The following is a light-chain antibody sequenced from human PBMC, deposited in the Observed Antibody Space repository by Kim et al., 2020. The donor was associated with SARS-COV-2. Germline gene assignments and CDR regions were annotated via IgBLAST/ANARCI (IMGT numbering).Light chain of an antibody. V-gene: IGLV3-21*04. Sequence: PGKRAWVSWGGNSIGSKSVHWYQQKSGQAPVLVIYYDSDRPSGIPERFSGSNSGNTATLTISRVEAGDEADYYCQVWDSSSDHRVVFGGGTQLTVL. CDR2: YDS. CDR1: SIGSKS. CDR3: QVWDSSSDHRVV. J-gene: IGLJ2*01.